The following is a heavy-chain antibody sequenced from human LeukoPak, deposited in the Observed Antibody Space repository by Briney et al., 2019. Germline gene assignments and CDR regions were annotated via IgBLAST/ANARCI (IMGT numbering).Heavy chain of an antibody. D-gene: IGHD2-2*01. CDR3: AKGYCSSTSCYVDY. Sequence: PGGSLRLSCAASGFSFSRYGMQWIRQAPGKGLEWVAVISFDGSEKYYADSVKGRFTTSRDNSKNTLYLQMNSLRAEDTAVYYCAKGYCSSTSCYVDYWGQGTLVTVSS. CDR1: GFSFSRYG. J-gene: IGHJ4*02. CDR2: ISFDGSEK. V-gene: IGHV3-30*18.